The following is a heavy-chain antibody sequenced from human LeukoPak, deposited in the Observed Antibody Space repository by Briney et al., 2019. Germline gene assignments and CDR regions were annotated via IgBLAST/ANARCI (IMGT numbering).Heavy chain of an antibody. CDR3: AKDNRYCSGGSCYEYFDY. CDR2: ISGSGGST. CDR1: GFTFSSYW. V-gene: IGHV3-23*01. D-gene: IGHD2-15*01. Sequence: GGSLRLSCTASGFTFSSYWMHWVRQAPGKGLEWVSAISGSGGSTYYADSVKGRFTISRDNSKNTLYLQMNSLRAEDTAVYYCAKDNRYCSGGSCYEYFDYWGQGTLVTVSS. J-gene: IGHJ4*02.